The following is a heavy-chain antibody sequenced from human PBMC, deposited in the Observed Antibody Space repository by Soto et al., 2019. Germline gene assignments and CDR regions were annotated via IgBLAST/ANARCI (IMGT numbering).Heavy chain of an antibody. CDR1: GGSISSGGYY. J-gene: IGHJ5*02. D-gene: IGHD4-17*01. V-gene: IGHV4-31*03. Sequence: QVQLQESGPGLVKPSQTLSLTCTVSGGSISSGGYYWSWIRQHPGKGLEWIGYIYYSGSTYYNPSLKSRVTISVDTSKNQFSLKLSSVTAADTAVYYCARDTPYGDYPGPGAHGWFDPWGQGTLVTVSS. CDR3: ARDTPYGDYPGPGAHGWFDP. CDR2: IYYSGST.